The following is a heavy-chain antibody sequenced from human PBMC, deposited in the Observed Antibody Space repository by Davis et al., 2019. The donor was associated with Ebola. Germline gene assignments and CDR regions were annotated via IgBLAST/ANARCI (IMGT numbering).Heavy chain of an antibody. CDR3: ARGYSSGWYGFDY. J-gene: IGHJ4*02. CDR2: INPNSGGT. V-gene: IGHV1-2*02. Sequence: AASVKVSCKASGYTFTGYYMLWVRQAPGQGLEWMGWINPNSGGTNYAQKFQGRVTMTRDTSISTAHMELSRLRSDDTAVYYCARGYSSGWYGFDYWGQGTLVTVSS. D-gene: IGHD6-19*01. CDR1: GYTFTGYY.